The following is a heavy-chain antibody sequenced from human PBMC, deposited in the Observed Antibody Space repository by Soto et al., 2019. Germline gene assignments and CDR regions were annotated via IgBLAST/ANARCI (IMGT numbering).Heavy chain of an antibody. Sequence: EVQLVESGGGLVQPGGSLRLSCVASGFTFSGDWMHWVRQAAGKGLVWVSRINMDGTSTNYADSVKGRFTISRDNAKNTLYLQMNSLRVDDTAGYYCARGPRGLYHHDYWGQGALVTVS. CDR1: GFTFSGDW. D-gene: IGHD2-8*02. CDR3: ARGPRGLYHHDY. V-gene: IGHV3-74*01. J-gene: IGHJ4*02. CDR2: INMDGTST.